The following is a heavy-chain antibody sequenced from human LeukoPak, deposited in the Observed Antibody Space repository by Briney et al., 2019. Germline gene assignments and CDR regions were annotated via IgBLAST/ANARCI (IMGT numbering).Heavy chain of an antibody. J-gene: IGHJ4*02. CDR2: ISSSGGTT. Sequence: GGSPRLSCAASGFTFSSYAMSWVRQAPGKGLEWVSAISSSGGTTYYADSVKGRFTISRDNSKNTLYLQMNSLRAEDTAVYYCAKLDVYDILTGYYKGIEYWGQGTLVTVSS. D-gene: IGHD3-9*01. CDR1: GFTFSSYA. V-gene: IGHV3-23*01. CDR3: AKLDVYDILTGYYKGIEY.